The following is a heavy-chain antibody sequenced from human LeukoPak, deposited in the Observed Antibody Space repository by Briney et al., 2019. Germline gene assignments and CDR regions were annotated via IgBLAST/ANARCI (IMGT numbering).Heavy chain of an antibody. CDR1: GYTFTSYY. CDR3: ARDRIIVATGFDY. J-gene: IGHJ4*02. Sequence: GGSLRLSCAASGYTFTSYYMHWVRQAPGQGLEWMGIINPSGGSTSYAQKFQGRVTMTRDTSTSTVYMELSSLRSEDTAVYYGARDRIIVATGFDYWGQGTLVTVSS. V-gene: IGHV1-46*01. CDR2: INPSGGST. D-gene: IGHD5-12*01.